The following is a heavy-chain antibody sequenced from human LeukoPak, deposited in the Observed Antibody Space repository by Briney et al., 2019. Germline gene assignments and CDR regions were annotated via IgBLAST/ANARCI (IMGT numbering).Heavy chain of an antibody. D-gene: IGHD2-15*01. V-gene: IGHV3-23*01. J-gene: IGHJ1*01. CDR2: ISGSGGST. CDR3: AKDIEVGHQYCSGGSCYRPGYFQH. CDR1: GFTFSSYA. Sequence: GSLRLSCAASGFTFSSYAMSWVRQAPGKGLEWVSAISGSGGSTYYADSVKGRFTISRDNSKNTLYLQMNSLRAEDTAVYYCAKDIEVGHQYCSGGSCYRPGYFQHWGQGTLVTVSS.